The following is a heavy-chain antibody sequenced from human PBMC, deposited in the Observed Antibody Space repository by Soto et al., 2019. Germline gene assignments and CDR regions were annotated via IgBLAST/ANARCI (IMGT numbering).Heavy chain of an antibody. Sequence: GGSLRLSCAASGFTFSSYSMXWVRQAPGKGLEWVSYISSSSSTIYYADSVKGRFTISRDNAKNSLYLQMNSLRAEDTAVYYCARLLGGHYYYYMDVWGKGTTVTVSS. CDR1: GFTFSSYS. CDR2: ISSSSSTI. V-gene: IGHV3-48*01. D-gene: IGHD3-16*01. CDR3: ARLLGGHYYYYMDV. J-gene: IGHJ6*03.